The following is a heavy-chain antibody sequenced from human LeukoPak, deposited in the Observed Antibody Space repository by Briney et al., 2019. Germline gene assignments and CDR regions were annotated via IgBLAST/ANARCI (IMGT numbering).Heavy chain of an antibody. CDR2: ISGSGGST. Sequence: PGQSLRLSCRGSGFTFGDHAMSWVRQAPGKGLEWVSAISGSGGSTYYADSVKGRFTISRDNSKNTLYLQMNSLRAEDTAVYYCAPGGWLSADYWGQGTLVTVSS. CDR3: APGGWLSADY. J-gene: IGHJ4*02. D-gene: IGHD3-22*01. V-gene: IGHV3-23*01. CDR1: GFTFGDHA.